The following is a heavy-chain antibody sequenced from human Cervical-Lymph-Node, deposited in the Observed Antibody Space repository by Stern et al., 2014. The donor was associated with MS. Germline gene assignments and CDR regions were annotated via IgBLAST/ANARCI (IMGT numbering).Heavy chain of an antibody. CDR2: ISWNSSSI. CDR3: VKDVDSSIAVSFDY. V-gene: IGHV3-9*01. CDR1: GFTFDDYA. J-gene: IGHJ4*02. Sequence: EVQLVQSGGDLVQPGRSLRLSCAASGFTFDDYAMQWVRQTPAKGLEWVAGISWNSSSIAYSASVEGRFTISRDNAKNSLYLQMNSLRPEDTALYYCVKDVDSSIAVSFDYWGQGTLVTVSS. D-gene: IGHD6-19*01.